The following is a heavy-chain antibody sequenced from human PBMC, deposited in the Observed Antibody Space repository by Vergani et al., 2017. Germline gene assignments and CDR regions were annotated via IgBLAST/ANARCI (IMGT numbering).Heavy chain of an antibody. CDR2: ICGSGGST. CDR1: GFTFSSYG. V-gene: IGHV3-23*04. D-gene: IGHD1-26*01. CDR3: AKDFLGATNAAAY. Sequence: VQLVESGGGLVQPGGSLRLSCAASGFTFSSYGMHWVRQAPGKGLGWVSVICGSGGSTYYADSVKGRFTISRDNSKNTLYLQINSLRAEDTAVYYWAKDFLGATNAAAYWGQGTLVTVSS. J-gene: IGHJ4*02.